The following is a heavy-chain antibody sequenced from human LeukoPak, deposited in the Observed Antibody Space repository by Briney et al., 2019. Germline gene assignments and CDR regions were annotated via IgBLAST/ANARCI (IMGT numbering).Heavy chain of an antibody. V-gene: IGHV3-48*04. CDR2: ISSSSSTI. CDR1: GLTFSSYS. D-gene: IGHD3-10*02. Sequence: GGSLRLSCAASGLTFSSYSMLWVRQAPGKGLEWVSYISSSSSTIYYAGSVKGRFTISRDNAKNSLCLQMNSLRAEDTAVYYCAELGITMIGGVWGKGTTVTISS. CDR3: AELGITMIGGV. J-gene: IGHJ6*04.